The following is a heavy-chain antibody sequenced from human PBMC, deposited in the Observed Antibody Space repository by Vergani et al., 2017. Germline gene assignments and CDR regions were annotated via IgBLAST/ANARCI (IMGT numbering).Heavy chain of an antibody. V-gene: IGHV3-15*01. CDR3: TTAPQYYYDSSGYSRPFDY. Sequence: EVQLVESGGGLVKPGGSLRLSCAASGFTFSNAWMSWVRQAPGKGLEWVGRIKSKTDGGTTDYAAPVEGRFTISRDDSKNTLYLQMNSLKTEDTAVYYCTTAPQYYYDSSGYSRPFDYWGQGTLVTVSS. J-gene: IGHJ4*02. CDR2: IKSKTDGGTT. D-gene: IGHD3-22*01. CDR1: GFTFSNAW.